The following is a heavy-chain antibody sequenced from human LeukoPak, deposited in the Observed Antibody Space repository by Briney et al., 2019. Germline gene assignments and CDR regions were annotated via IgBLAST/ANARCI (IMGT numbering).Heavy chain of an antibody. CDR3: APDLRGAAWSLDY. D-gene: IGHD2-15*01. Sequence: GGSLRLSCAASGFTFSSYAMSWVRQAPGKGLEWVSIISGSGASTSYADSVKGRFTISRDNSKNTLYLQMNSLRAEDTAVYYCAPDLRGAAWSLDYWGQGTLVTVSS. CDR2: ISGSGAST. J-gene: IGHJ4*02. CDR1: GFTFSSYA. V-gene: IGHV3-23*01.